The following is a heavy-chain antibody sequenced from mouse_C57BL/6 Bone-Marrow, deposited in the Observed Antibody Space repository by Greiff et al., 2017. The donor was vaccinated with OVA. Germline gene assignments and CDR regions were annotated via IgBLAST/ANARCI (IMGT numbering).Heavy chain of an antibody. CDR3: ASLETAQATAWFAY. CDR1: GFTFSDYG. Sequence: EVKLMESGGGLVQPGGSLKLSCAASGFTFSDYGMAWVRQAPRTGPEWVAFISNLAYSIYYADTVTGRFTISRENAKNTLYLEMSSLRSEDTAMYYCASLETAQATAWFAYWGQGTLVTVSA. D-gene: IGHD3-2*02. V-gene: IGHV5-15*01. CDR2: ISNLAYSI. J-gene: IGHJ3*01.